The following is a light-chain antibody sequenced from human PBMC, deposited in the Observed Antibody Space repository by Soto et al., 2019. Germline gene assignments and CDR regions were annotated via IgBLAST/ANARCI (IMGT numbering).Light chain of an antibody. CDR2: AAF. CDR3: LHLYDSPIT. V-gene: IGKV1-9*01. J-gene: IGKJ3*01. CDR1: QGINSD. Sequence: IQLTQYPSSLSASVGDRVDITCRASQGINSDLAWYQQKPWKTPKRLISAAFSLEGGVPTRFSGSGSGADFTLTISSLQPEDTGTYYCLHLYDSPITFGPGTKVDVK.